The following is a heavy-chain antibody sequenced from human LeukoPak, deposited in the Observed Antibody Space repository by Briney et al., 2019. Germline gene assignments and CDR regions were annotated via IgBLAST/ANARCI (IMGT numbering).Heavy chain of an antibody. D-gene: IGHD5-12*01. CDR3: ARGRHPGPTWISEY. Sequence: ASVKVSCKAFEYTFTSYDINWVRQANGQGLEWMGWMNPNSGNTGYAKKFQGRVTMTRNTSISTAYMELSSLTSEDTAVYYCARGRHPGPTWISEYWGQGTLVTVSS. J-gene: IGHJ4*02. CDR2: MNPNSGNT. CDR1: EYTFTSYD. V-gene: IGHV1-8*01.